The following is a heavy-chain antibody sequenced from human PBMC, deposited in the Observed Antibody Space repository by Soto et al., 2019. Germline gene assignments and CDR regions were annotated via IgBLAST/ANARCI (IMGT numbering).Heavy chain of an antibody. CDR1: GLTFSSYW. D-gene: IGHD2-2*01. V-gene: IGHV3-7*01. CDR3: ASRFCSSSSCLEESWSYFDS. CDR2: IKQDGSET. J-gene: IGHJ4*02. Sequence: GGSLRLSCAASGLTFSSYWMNWVRQAPGKGLEWVANIKQDGSETYYVDSVKGRFTISRDNAKNSLYLQMNSLRAEDTAVYYCASRFCSSSSCLEESWSYFDSWGQGTPVTVSS.